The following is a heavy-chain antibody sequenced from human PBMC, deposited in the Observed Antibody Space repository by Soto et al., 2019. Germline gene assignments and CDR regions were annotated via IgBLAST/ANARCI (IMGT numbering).Heavy chain of an antibody. J-gene: IGHJ4*02. CDR2: INAANGDT. Sequence: QVQLVQSRAELKNPGASVKVSCKASGYIFTNFPIHWVRQAPGQRLEWMGWINAANGDTGYSQKFQGRVTFTRDTSASIVYMEMSSLISEDTAVYYCARKDYYGSGCYYFDYWGQGTLVTVSS. D-gene: IGHD3-10*01. CDR3: ARKDYYGSGCYYFDY. CDR1: GYIFTNFP. V-gene: IGHV1-3*01.